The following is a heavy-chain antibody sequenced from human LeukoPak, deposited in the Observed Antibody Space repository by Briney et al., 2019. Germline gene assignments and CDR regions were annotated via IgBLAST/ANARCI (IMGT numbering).Heavy chain of an antibody. V-gene: IGHV4-59*01. CDR3: GRVQSYVVFDM. Sequence: SETLSLTCTVSGGSISSSYYWSWIRQPPGKGLEWIGFIYYTGSTNYNPSLKSRVTISVDTPKNQFSLKLSSVTAADTAVYFWGRVQSYVVFDMGGKGTMVIVS. CDR1: GGSISSSYY. CDR2: IYYTGST. J-gene: IGHJ3*02. D-gene: IGHD3-10*02.